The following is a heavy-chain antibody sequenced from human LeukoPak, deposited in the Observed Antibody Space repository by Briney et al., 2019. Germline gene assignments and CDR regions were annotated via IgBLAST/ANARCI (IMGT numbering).Heavy chain of an antibody. CDR3: ARDWRRGENHFDY. V-gene: IGHV4-31*03. Sequence: SETLSLTCTVSGGSISSGGYYWSWIRQHPGKGLEWIRYIYYSGSTYYNPSLKSRVTISVDTSKNQFSLKLSSVTAADTAVYYCARDWRRGENHFDYWGQGTLVTVSS. J-gene: IGHJ4*02. CDR2: IYYSGST. D-gene: IGHD3-3*01. CDR1: GGSISSGGYY.